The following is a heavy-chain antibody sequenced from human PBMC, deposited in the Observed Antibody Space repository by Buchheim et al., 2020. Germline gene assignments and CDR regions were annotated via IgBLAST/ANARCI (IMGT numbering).Heavy chain of an antibody. CDR1: GFTFSSYA. Sequence: EVQLLESGGGLVQPGGSLRLSCAASGFTFSSYAMSWVRQVPGKGLEWVSSISDSGVTTFFADSVKGRFTLSRDNSKNTLYLQMNSLRAEDTAVYYCAEAIRASDYWGQGTL. CDR3: AEAIRASDY. J-gene: IGHJ4*02. D-gene: IGHD3-10*01. V-gene: IGHV3-23*01. CDR2: ISDSGVTT.